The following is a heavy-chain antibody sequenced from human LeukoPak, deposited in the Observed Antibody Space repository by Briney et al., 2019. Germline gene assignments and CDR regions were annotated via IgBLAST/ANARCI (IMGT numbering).Heavy chain of an antibody. V-gene: IGHV4-4*07. CDR1: GGSISNYH. CDR2: IYSSGTT. J-gene: IGHJ4*02. CDR3: ASHRGAWWGYFDY. D-gene: IGHD2-8*02. Sequence: KPSETLSLTCTVSGGSISNYHWSWIRQPAEKGLEWIGRIYSSGTTNSSPSLKSRVTMSVDTSKNQFSLKLNSVTVADTAVYYCASHRGAWWGYFDYWGQGILVTVSS.